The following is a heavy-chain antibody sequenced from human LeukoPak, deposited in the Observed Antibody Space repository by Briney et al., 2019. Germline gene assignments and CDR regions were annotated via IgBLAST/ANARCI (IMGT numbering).Heavy chain of an antibody. D-gene: IGHD2-2*01. CDR1: GGSISSGGYF. J-gene: IGHJ3*02. V-gene: IGHV4-61*02. Sequence: SDTLSLTCTVSGGSISSGGYFWSWIRQPAGKGLEWIGRFYASGSTNYNPSLQSRVTISVDTSKNQFSLKLTSVTAADTAVYYCALGNCPTTSCYPGVAFDIWGQGTMVTVSS. CDR3: ALGNCPTTSCYPGVAFDI. CDR2: FYASGST.